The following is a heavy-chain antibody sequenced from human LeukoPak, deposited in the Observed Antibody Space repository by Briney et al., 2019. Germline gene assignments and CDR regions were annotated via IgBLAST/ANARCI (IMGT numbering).Heavy chain of an antibody. J-gene: IGHJ4*02. CDR1: GFTVSSNY. CDR3: AKGLAAAGTSSCADY. CDR2: IYSGGST. Sequence: GGSLRLSCAASGFTVSSNYMSWVRQAPGKGLEWVSVIYSGGSTYYADSVKGRFTIFRDNSKNTLYLQMNSLRAEDTAVYYCAKGLAAAGTSSCADYWGQGTLVTVSS. D-gene: IGHD6-13*01. V-gene: IGHV3-66*01.